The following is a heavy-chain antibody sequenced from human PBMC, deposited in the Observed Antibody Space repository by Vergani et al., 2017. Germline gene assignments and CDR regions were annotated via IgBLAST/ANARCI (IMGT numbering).Heavy chain of an antibody. CDR2: ISSSSRTI. CDR1: GFTLTPYS. D-gene: IGHD4-17*01. V-gene: IGHV3-48*01. Sequence: EVQLVESGGGLVRPGGSLRLSCAASGFTLTPYSMNWVRQAPGKGLEWVSYISSSSRTIFYADSVKGRFTISRDNARNSLYLHMNSLRAEDTAVYYCARSNDYDGDYDHWGQGTLVTVSS. J-gene: IGHJ5*02. CDR3: ARSNDYDGDYDH.